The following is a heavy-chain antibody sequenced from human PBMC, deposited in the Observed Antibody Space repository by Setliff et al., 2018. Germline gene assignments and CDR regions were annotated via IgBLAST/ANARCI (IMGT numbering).Heavy chain of an antibody. D-gene: IGHD2-21*01. CDR2: IYTSGTT. CDR3: TKEYVVISFVANTHRHYGMDV. V-gene: IGHV4-61*09. J-gene: IGHJ6*01. Sequence: SETLSLTCTVSGASIRSGSHYWSWIRQSAERGLEWIGHIYTSGTTDYSPSFKSRVSISADTSKNLVSLKLHSVTAADTAVYYCTKEYVVISFVANTHRHYGMDVWG. CDR1: GASIRSGSHY.